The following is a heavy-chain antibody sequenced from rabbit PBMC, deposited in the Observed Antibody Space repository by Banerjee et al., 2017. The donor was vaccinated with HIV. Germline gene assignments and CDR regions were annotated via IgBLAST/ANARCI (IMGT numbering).Heavy chain of an antibody. CDR1: GFSFSSGYY. D-gene: IGHD8-1*01. J-gene: IGHJ4*01. Sequence: QSLEESGGDLVKPGASLTLTCTASGFSFSSGYYMCWVRQAPGKGLEWIACIDGGSSGSTYYASWAKGRFTTSRTSSTTVTLQMTSLTAADTATYFCARSAGTSYATWYVFKLWGPGTLVTVS. V-gene: IGHV1S40*01. CDR2: IDGGSSGST. CDR3: ARSAGTSYATWYVFKL.